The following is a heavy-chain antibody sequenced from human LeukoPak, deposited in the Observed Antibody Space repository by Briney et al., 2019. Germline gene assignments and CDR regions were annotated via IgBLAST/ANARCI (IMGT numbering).Heavy chain of an antibody. V-gene: IGHV3-21*01. J-gene: IGHJ4*02. D-gene: IGHD6-6*01. CDR2: ISSSSSYI. Sequence: PGGSLRLSCAASRFTFSSYSMSWVRQAPGKGLEWVSSISSSSSYIYYADSVKGRFTISRDNAKNSLYLQMNSLRAEDTAVYYCARDLPSIAARFGLFDYWGQGTLVTVSS. CDR1: RFTFSSYS. CDR3: ARDLPSIAARFGLFDY.